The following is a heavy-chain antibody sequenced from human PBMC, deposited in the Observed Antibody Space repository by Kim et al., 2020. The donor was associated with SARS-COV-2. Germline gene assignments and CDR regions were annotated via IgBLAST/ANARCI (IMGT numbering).Heavy chain of an antibody. D-gene: IGHD1-7*01. CDR3: ARDRGGMYNWNYGGFDP. J-gene: IGHJ5*02. CDR1: GGTFSSYA. Sequence: SVKVSCKASGGTFSSYAISWVRQAPGQGLEWMGGIIPIFGTANYAQKFQGRVTITADESTSTAYMELSSLRSEDTAVYYCARDRGGMYNWNYGGFDPWGQGTLVTVSS. V-gene: IGHV1-69*13. CDR2: IIPIFGTA.